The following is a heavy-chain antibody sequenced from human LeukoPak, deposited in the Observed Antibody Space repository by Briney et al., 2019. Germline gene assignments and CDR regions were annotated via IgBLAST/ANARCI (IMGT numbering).Heavy chain of an antibody. J-gene: IGHJ4*02. Sequence: PGGSLRLSCVVSGFTFNSYWMSWFRQPPGKGLEWIGCIYYSGSTNYNPSLKSRVTISVDTSKNQFSLKLSSVTAADTAVYYCARYPFDGYNYYFDYWGQGTLVTVSS. D-gene: IGHD5-24*01. CDR1: GFTFNSYW. V-gene: IGHV4-59*01. CDR3: ARYPFDGYNYYFDY. CDR2: IYYSGST.